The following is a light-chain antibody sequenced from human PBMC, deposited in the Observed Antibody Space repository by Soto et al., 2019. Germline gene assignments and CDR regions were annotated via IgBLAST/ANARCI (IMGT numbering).Light chain of an antibody. CDR1: QSVRSN. CDR3: QQYNSYWT. Sequence: IVMTQSPATLSVSAGERATLSSRASQSVRSNLAWYQQKPGHAPRLLIYGASTRATGIPARFIGSGSGTEFTLTIRSMKPDDFATDYCQQYNSYWTFRQGTKVDIK. J-gene: IGKJ1*01. CDR2: GAS. V-gene: IGKV3-15*01.